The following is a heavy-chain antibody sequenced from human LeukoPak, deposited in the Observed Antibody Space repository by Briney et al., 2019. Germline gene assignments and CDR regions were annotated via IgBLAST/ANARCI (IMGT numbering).Heavy chain of an antibody. D-gene: IGHD3-16*01. J-gene: IGHJ4*02. CDR1: GIIFSNYW. CDR3: ARVRWGGLYYFDY. Sequence: PGGSLRLSCAASGIIFSNYWMHWVRQAPGKGLEWVSAISGSGGSTYYADSVKGRFTISRDNAKNTLYLQMNSLRAEDTAVYYCARVRWGGLYYFDYWGQGTLVTVSS. CDR2: ISGSGGST. V-gene: IGHV3-74*01.